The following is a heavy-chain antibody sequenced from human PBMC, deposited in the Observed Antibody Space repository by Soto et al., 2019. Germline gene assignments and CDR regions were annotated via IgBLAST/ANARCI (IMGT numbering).Heavy chain of an antibody. CDR3: ARGRSYYYGSGSYCPLDY. V-gene: IGHV4-34*01. D-gene: IGHD3-10*01. J-gene: IGHJ4*02. Sequence: SETLSLTCAVYGGSFSGYYWSWIRQPPGKGLEWIGEINHSGSTNYNPSLKSRVTISVDTSKNQFSLKLSSVTAADTAVYYCARGRSYYYGSGSYCPLDYWGQGTLVTVSS. CDR1: GGSFSGYY. CDR2: INHSGST.